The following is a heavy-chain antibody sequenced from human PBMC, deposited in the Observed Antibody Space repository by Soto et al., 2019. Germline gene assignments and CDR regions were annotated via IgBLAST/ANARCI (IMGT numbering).Heavy chain of an antibody. CDR2: IYHSGSA. D-gene: IGHD2-21*02. CDR3: ARVPGVVVSADDAFDI. CDR1: GGSVSSSNW. Sequence: QVQLQESGPGLVKPSGTLSLTCAVSGGSVSSSNWWSWVRQSPGKGLEWMREIYHSGSAHYNPSLKSRATISLDKSKNQFSLRLTSATAADTAVYYCARVPGVVVSADDAFDIWGPGTRVIVSS. V-gene: IGHV4-4*02. J-gene: IGHJ3*02.